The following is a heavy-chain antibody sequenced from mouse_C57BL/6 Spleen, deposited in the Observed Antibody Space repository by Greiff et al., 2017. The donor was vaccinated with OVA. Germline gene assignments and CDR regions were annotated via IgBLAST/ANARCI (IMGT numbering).Heavy chain of an antibody. CDR2: INYDGSST. J-gene: IGHJ2*01. CDR1: GFTFSDYY. V-gene: IGHV5-16*01. Sequence: EVKLMESEGGLVQPGSSMKLSCTASGFTFSDYYMAWVRQVPEKGLEWVANINYDGSSTYYLDSLKSRFIISRDNAKNILYLQMSSLKSEDTATYYCERDHSWERNYFDYWGQGTTLTVTS. D-gene: IGHD3-1*01. CDR3: ERDHSWERNYFDY.